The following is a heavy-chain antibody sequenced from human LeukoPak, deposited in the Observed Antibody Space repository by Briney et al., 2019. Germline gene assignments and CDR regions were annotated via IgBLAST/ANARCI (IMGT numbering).Heavy chain of an antibody. D-gene: IGHD2-2*02. V-gene: IGHV3-53*01. J-gene: IGHJ4*02. CDR2: IYIGGST. CDR1: GFTVSSNY. Sequence: GGSLRLSCAASGFTVSSNYMSWVRQAPGKGLEWVSVIYIGGSTYSADSVKGRFTISRDISKNTLYLQMNSLRAEDTAMYYCARLGFVVPAVIFDYWGQGTLVTVSS. CDR3: ARLGFVVPAVIFDY.